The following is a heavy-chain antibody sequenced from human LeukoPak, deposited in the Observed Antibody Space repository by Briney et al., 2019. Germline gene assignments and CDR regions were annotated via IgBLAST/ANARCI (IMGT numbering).Heavy chain of an antibody. CDR1: GYTFTSYY. CDR2: INPSGGST. V-gene: IGHV1-46*01. J-gene: IGHJ4*02. CDR3: ARSKTARPFDY. D-gene: IGHD6-6*01. Sequence: ASVKVSCMASGYTFTSYYMHWVRQAPGQGLEWMGIINPSGGSTSYAQKFQGRVTMTRDMSTSTVYMELSSLRSEDTAVYYCARSKTARPFDYWGQGTLVTVSS.